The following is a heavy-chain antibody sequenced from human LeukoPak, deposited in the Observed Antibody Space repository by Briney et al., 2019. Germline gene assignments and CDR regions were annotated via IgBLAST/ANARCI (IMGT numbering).Heavy chain of an antibody. D-gene: IGHD4-17*01. Sequence: GGSLRLSCAASGFTFSSYAMSWVRQAPGKGLEWVSAISGSGGSTYYADSVKGRVSISRDQSKNTLYLQMNSLRAEDTAVYYCARGGDYGVKIDYWGQGTLVTVSS. CDR3: ARGGDYGVKIDY. CDR1: GFTFSSYA. V-gene: IGHV3-23*01. CDR2: ISGSGGST. J-gene: IGHJ4*02.